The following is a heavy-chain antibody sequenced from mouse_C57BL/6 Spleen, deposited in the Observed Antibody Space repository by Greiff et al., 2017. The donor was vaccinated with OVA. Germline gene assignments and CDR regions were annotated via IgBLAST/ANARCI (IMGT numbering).Heavy chain of an antibody. CDR3: AGGNFIDY. J-gene: IGHJ2*01. CDR2: ICGGGGNT. V-gene: IGHV5-9*04. CDR1: GFTFTSYT. Sequence: EVHLVQSGGGFVKPGGSLKLSCAASGFTFTSYTMSWVRQTPEKRLEWVATICGGGGNTYYPDSVKGRFTISIDNATNTLYLQMSRLRAEDTAVYDCAGGNFIDYWGQGTTLTVSS.